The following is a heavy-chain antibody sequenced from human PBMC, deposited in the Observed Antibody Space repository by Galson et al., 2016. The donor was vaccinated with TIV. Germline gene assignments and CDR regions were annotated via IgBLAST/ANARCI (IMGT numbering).Heavy chain of an antibody. CDR1: GFTFSDYY. CDR2: IGHSGNNI. D-gene: IGHD2-21*01. CDR3: ASGWGLGIVATLFDK. V-gene: IGHV3-11*04. Sequence: SLRLSCAASGFTFSDYYMNWIRQAPGKGLEWVSFIGHSGNNIYYAASVKTRSTISRDNAKNLLYLQMTSLRAEDTAVYYCASGWGLGIVATLFDKWGQGTLVTVSS. J-gene: IGHJ4*02.